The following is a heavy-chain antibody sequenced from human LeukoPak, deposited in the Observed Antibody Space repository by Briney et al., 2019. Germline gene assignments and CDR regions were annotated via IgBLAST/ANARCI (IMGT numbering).Heavy chain of an antibody. CDR3: ARGDYDFWSGSTYNWFDP. CDR2: IYYSGST. CDR1: GGSISSSSYY. J-gene: IGHJ5*02. D-gene: IGHD3-3*01. Sequence: SETLSLTCTVSGGSISSSSYYWGWTRQPPGKGLEWIGSIYYSGSTYYNPSLKSRVTISVDTSKNQFSLKLSSVTAADTAVYYCARGDYDFWSGSTYNWFDPWGQGTLVTVSS. V-gene: IGHV4-39*01.